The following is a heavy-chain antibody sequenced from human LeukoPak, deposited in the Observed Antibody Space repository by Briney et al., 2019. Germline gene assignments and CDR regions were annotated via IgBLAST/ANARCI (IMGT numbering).Heavy chain of an antibody. V-gene: IGHV3-23*01. CDR2: ISGSGGST. CDR1: EFTFNNYA. D-gene: IGHD6-19*01. J-gene: IGHJ4*02. CDR3: AKVQWLVPRFDY. Sequence: GGSLRLSCAASEFTFNNYAMSWVRQAPGKGLEWASAISGSGGSTYYADSVKGRFTISRDNSKNTLYLQMNSLRAEDTAVYYCAKVQWLVPRFDYWGQGTLVTVSS.